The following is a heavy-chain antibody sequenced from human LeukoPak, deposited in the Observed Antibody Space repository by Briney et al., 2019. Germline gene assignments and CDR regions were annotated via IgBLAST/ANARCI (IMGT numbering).Heavy chain of an antibody. CDR1: GFTFSSYW. V-gene: IGHV3-7*01. Sequence: GGSLRLSCAASGFTFSSYWMSWVRQAPGKGLEWVANIKQDGSEKYYVDSVKGRFTISRDNAKNSLYLQMNSLRAEDTAVYYCARPKLSSGWYRAFDIWGQGTMVTVSS. CDR3: ARPKLSSGWYRAFDI. D-gene: IGHD6-19*01. CDR2: IKQDGSEK. J-gene: IGHJ3*02.